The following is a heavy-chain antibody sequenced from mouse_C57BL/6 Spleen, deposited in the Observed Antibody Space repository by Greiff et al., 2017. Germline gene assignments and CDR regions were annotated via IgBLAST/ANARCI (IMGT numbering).Heavy chain of an antibody. D-gene: IGHD2-3*01. CDR2: IDPETGGT. CDR3: TRDDDSYAMDY. Sequence: QVQLQQSGAELVRPGASVTLSCKASGYTFTDYEMHWVKQTPVHGLEWIGVIDPETGGTDYNQKFKGKAILTADKSSSTAYMELRSLTSEDSAVSDCTRDDDSYAMDYWGQGTSVTVSS. V-gene: IGHV1-15*01. CDR1: GYTFTDYE. J-gene: IGHJ4*01.